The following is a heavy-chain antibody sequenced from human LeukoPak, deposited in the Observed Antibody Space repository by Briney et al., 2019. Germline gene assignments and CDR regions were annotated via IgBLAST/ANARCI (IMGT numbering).Heavy chain of an antibody. J-gene: IGHJ4*02. CDR1: GYTFTGHY. V-gene: IGHV1-2*02. D-gene: IGHD1-26*01. Sequence: ASVKVSCKASGYTFTGHYLHWVRQAPGQGLEWMGWINPKNAGTNFAQRFQGRVTMTRDTSISTAYMELSRLRSDDTAVYYCATDRALLGPEWELPGPFDYWGQGTLVTVSS. CDR2: INPKNAGT. CDR3: ATDRALLGPEWELPGPFDY.